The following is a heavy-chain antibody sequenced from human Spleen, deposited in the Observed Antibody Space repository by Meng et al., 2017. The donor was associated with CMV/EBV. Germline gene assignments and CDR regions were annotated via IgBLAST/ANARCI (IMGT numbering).Heavy chain of an antibody. J-gene: IGHJ6*02. V-gene: IGHV1-46*01. Sequence: ASVKVSCKASGYTFTSYYMHWVRQAPGQGLEWMGIINPSGGSTSYAQKFQGRVTMTRDTSTSTVYMELSSLRSDDTAVYYCARDIADTSMGIWGMDVWGQGTTVTVSS. CDR2: INPSGGST. CDR1: GYTFTSYY. D-gene: IGHD5-18*01. CDR3: ARDIADTSMGIWGMDV.